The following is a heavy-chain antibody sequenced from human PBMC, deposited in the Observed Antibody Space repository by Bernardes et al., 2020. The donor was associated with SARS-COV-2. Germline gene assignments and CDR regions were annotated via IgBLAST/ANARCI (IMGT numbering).Heavy chain of an antibody. CDR2: IYYSGST. CDR3: ARHPLRWGMGVDV. Sequence: TLSLTCTVSGGSISSTSYYWGWIRQPPGKGLEWIGSIYYSGSTYYNPSLKSRVTISVDTSKNQFSLKLSSVTAADTAVYHCARHPLRWGMGVDVWGQGTTVTVSS. V-gene: IGHV4-39*01. CDR1: GGSISSTSYY. D-gene: IGHD4-17*01. J-gene: IGHJ6*02.